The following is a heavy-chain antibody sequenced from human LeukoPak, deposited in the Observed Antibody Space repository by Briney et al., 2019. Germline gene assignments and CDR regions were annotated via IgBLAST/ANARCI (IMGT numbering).Heavy chain of an antibody. J-gene: IGHJ3*02. CDR1: GFTLSDYS. D-gene: IGHD3-10*01. Sequence: GGSLRLSCAASGFTLSDYSMHWIRQAPGKGLEYVSAISRSGDNTYYANSVKSRFTISRDISKNTLYLQMGRLRAEDMAVYYCARVGDSGAFDIWGQETMVTVSS. V-gene: IGHV3-64*01. CDR2: ISRSGDNT. CDR3: ARVGDSGAFDI.